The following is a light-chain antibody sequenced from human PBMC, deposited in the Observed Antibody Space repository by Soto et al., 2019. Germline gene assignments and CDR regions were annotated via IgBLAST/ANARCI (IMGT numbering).Light chain of an antibody. CDR1: SSDVGGYNF. V-gene: IGLV2-14*01. J-gene: IGLJ3*02. CDR2: EVS. Sequence: QSVLTQPASVSGSPGQSITISCTGTSSDVGGYNFVSWYQHHPGKAPKLMIYEVSNRPSGVSNRFSGSKSGNTAYLTISGLQAGDEADYYCSSYTSSSTLVFAGGTQLTVL. CDR3: SSYTSSSTLV.